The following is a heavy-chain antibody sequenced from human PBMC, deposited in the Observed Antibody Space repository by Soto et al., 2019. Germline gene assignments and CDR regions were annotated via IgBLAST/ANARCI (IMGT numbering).Heavy chain of an antibody. Sequence: QVQLVQSGAEVKKPGASVKVSCKASGYTFTDYYMHWVRQAPGQGLEWMGWINPNSGGINYAQKFKGRVTMTRDTSISAAYMELNRLRSDDTAVYYCARDQSPSSGWPGMDVWGQGTTVTVSS. J-gene: IGHJ6*02. V-gene: IGHV1-2*02. CDR2: INPNSGGI. D-gene: IGHD6-19*01. CDR1: GYTFTDYY. CDR3: ARDQSPSSGWPGMDV.